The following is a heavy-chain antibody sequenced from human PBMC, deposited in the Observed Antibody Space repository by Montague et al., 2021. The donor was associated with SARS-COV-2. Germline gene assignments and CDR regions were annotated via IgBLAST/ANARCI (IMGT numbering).Heavy chain of an antibody. D-gene: IGHD6-13*01. V-gene: IGHV3-30*18. CDR2: ISYDGSDK. CDR1: GFIFRNYG. CDR3: AKDLNRIAALGYYYYYSMDV. Sequence: SLRLSCAASGFIFRNYGIHWVRQAPGKGLEWVSVISYDGSDKYYADSVKGRFTISRDNSKNTLYLQMNSLRIEDTAVYYCAKDLNRIAALGYYYYYSMDVWGQGTTVTVSS. J-gene: IGHJ6*02.